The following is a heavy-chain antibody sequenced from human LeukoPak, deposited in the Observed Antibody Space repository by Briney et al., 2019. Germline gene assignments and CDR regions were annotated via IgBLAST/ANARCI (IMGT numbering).Heavy chain of an antibody. D-gene: IGHD1-26*01. CDR3: ARGSGSWLLGY. CDR2: ISSSSSTI. Sequence: PGGSLRLSCAASGFTFSSYSMNWVRQAPGKGLEWVSYISSSSSTIYYADSVKGRFTISRDNAKNSLYLQMNSLRAEDTAVYYCARGSGSWLLGYWGQGTLVIVSS. V-gene: IGHV3-48*04. CDR1: GFTFSSYS. J-gene: IGHJ4*02.